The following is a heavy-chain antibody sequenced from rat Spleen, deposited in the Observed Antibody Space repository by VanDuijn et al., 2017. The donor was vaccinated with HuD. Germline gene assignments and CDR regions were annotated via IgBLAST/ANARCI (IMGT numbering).Heavy chain of an antibody. J-gene: IGHJ2*01. CDR3: AKDGPGITDY. CDR1: GFTFSDYY. Sequence: EVQLVESDGGLVQPGRSLKLSCAASGFTFSDYYMAWVRQAPTKGLEWVASISSGGGNTFYRDSVKGRFTISRDNAKSTLYLQMESLRSEDTATYYCAKDGPGITDYWGQGVMVTVSS. V-gene: IGHV5-20*01. D-gene: IGHD1-4*01. CDR2: ISSGGGNT.